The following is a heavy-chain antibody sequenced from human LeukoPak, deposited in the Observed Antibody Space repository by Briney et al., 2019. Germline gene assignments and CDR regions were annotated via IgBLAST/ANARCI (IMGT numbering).Heavy chain of an antibody. Sequence: GGSLRLSCATSGFTFSTYAMSWVRQAPGRGLEWVSTIRGDGGNTYYAESLKGRFTISRDNSKNTLYLQMNSLRAEDTAVYYCARDAYAERYYCFGPWGQGTQVTVSS. J-gene: IGHJ5*02. D-gene: IGHD2-2*01. CDR3: ARDAYAERYYCFGP. CDR1: GFTFSTYA. V-gene: IGHV3-23*01. CDR2: IRGDGGNT.